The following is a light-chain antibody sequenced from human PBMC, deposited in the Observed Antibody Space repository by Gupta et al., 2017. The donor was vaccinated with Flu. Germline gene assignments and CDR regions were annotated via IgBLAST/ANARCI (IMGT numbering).Light chain of an antibody. Sequence: GDRVTITCRASQSISSYLNWYQQKPGKAPELLMYAASSLQSGVPSRFSGSGSGTDFTLTISSLQPEDFATYYCQQSYSSPYTFGQGTKLEIK. CDR1: QSISSY. CDR2: AAS. V-gene: IGKV1-39*01. J-gene: IGKJ2*01. CDR3: QQSYSSPYT.